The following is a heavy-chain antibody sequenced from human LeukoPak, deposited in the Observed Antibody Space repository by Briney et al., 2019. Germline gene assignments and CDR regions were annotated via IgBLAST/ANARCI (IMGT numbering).Heavy chain of an antibody. V-gene: IGHV3-7*03. CDR2: INHNGNVN. J-gene: IGHJ4*02. D-gene: IGHD5-12*01. Sequence: QPGGSLRLSCAASGFTFSSYWMNWARQAPGKGLEWVASINHNGNVNYYVDSVKGRFTISRDNAKNSLYLQMNSLRAEDTALYYCAKGPGSGSVGNMVFYDYWGQGTLVTVSS. CDR3: AKGPGSGSVGNMVFYDY. CDR1: GFTFSSYW.